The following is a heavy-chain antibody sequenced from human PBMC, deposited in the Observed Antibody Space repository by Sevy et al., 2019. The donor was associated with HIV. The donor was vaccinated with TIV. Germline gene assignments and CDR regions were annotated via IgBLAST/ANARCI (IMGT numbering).Heavy chain of an antibody. CDR1: GFTFTTYW. Sequence: GGSLRLSCAASGFTFTTYWMTWVRQAPGKGLEWVANINKDGSTINYVDSVKGRFIISRDNAKKSLYVQMNSLRADDTAVYYCARGGIFEESESQYRVMDDWGQGTLVTVSS. V-gene: IGHV3-7*01. J-gene: IGHJ4*02. CDR3: ARGGIFEESESQYRVMDD. CDR2: INKDGSTI. D-gene: IGHD3-10*01.